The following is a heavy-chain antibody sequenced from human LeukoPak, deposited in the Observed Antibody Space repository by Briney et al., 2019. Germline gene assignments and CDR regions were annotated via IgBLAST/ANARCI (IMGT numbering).Heavy chain of an antibody. Sequence: SETLSLTCTVSGGSISNYYWSWIRQPPGKGLEWIGYISYSGNANYNPSLKSRVTISVDTSKNQFSLKLSSVTAADTAVYYCARGRTYRSSSWFDPWGQGTLVTVSS. J-gene: IGHJ5*02. CDR3: ARGRTYRSSSWFDP. D-gene: IGHD6-6*01. V-gene: IGHV4-59*01. CDR2: ISYSGNA. CDR1: GGSISNYY.